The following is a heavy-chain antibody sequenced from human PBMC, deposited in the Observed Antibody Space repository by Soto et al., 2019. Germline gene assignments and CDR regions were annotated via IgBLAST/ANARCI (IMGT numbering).Heavy chain of an antibody. Sequence: GGSLRLSCKGSGYSFTSYWIGWVRQMPGKGLEWMGIIYPGDSDTRYSPSFQGQVTISADKSISTAYLQWSSLKASDTAMYYCARHSSSSAFDIWGQGTMVTVSS. V-gene: IGHV5-51*01. D-gene: IGHD6-6*01. J-gene: IGHJ3*02. CDR3: ARHSSSSAFDI. CDR2: IYPGDSDT. CDR1: GYSFTSYW.